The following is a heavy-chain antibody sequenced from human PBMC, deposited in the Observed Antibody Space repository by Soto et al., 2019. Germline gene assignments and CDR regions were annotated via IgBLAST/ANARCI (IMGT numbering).Heavy chain of an antibody. CDR2: IDPSDSYT. J-gene: IGHJ6*02. D-gene: IGHD5-18*01. CDR1: GYSFTSYR. CDR3: ASGTAMVFTRYYYYGMDV. Sequence: GASLKISCKGSGYSFTSYRISWERQMPGKGLEWMGRIDPSDSYTNYSPSFQGHVTISADKSISTAYLQWSSLKASDTAMYYCASGTAMVFTRYYYYGMDVWGQGTTVTVSS. V-gene: IGHV5-10-1*01.